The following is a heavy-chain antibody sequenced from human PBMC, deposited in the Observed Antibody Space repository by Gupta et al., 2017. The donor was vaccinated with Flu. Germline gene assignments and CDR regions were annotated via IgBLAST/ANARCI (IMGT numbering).Heavy chain of an antibody. J-gene: IGHJ3*01. D-gene: IGHD1-26*01. V-gene: IGHV1-2*06. CDR2: VNPDSGGT. Sequence: QVQLVQSGAEMKKPGASVKVSCKTSGYTFTDYYIHWVRQAPGQGLEWLGRVNPDSGGTIYSQKFQGRVTMTRDTSITTAYMDLSSLRVDDTAVYYCARRVVGIRPYAFDVWGQGTMVAVSS. CDR1: GYTFTDYY. CDR3: ARRVVGIRPYAFDV.